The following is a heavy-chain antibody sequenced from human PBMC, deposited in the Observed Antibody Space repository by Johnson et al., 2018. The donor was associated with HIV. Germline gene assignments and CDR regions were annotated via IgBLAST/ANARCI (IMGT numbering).Heavy chain of an antibody. V-gene: IGHV3-23*04. CDR3: AKTVIVVVPAARGDAFDI. CDR2: SGSGGST. CDR1: GFTVSSNY. J-gene: IGHJ3*02. D-gene: IGHD2-2*01. Sequence: VQLVESGGGLIQPGGSLRLSCAASGFTVSSNYMSWVRQAPGKGLEWVSAISGSGGSTYYADSVKGRFTISRDNSKNTLYLQMNSLRAEDTAVYYCAKTVIVVVPAARGDAFDIWGQGTVVTVSS.